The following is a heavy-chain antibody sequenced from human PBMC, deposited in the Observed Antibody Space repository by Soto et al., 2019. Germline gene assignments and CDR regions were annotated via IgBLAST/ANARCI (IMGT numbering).Heavy chain of an antibody. D-gene: IGHD3-3*01. CDR1: GFTFRTYA. J-gene: IGHJ4*01. CDR3: ADGGEWSFNFGY. V-gene: IGHV3-23*01. CDR2: ISASGDNS. Sequence: VGSIRFSWAPSGFTFRTYAVTWVRQAQGKGLEWVAGISASGDNSYYAESVKVRLPISRANSRGRLYLHRTNLRPEDPAGYSCADGGEWSFNFGYRGQRTLGTVYS.